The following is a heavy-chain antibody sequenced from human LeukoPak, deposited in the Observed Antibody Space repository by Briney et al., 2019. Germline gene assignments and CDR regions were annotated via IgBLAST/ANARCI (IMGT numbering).Heavy chain of an antibody. Sequence: SETLSLTCNVSGVSVSDGRYYWTWIRQHPGKGLEWIGYKYYSGSAKYNPSLKSRLTISIDTSKNQFSLQLSSVTAADTATYYYATPYCSGISCLDVFNMWGQGTRVTVSS. J-gene: IGHJ3*02. V-gene: IGHV4-31*03. CDR2: KYYSGSA. CDR1: GVSVSDGRYY. CDR3: ATPYCSGISCLDVFNM. D-gene: IGHD2-2*01.